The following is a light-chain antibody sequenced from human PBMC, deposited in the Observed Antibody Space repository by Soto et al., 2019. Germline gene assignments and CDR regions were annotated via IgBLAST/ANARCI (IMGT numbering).Light chain of an antibody. Sequence: QSALTQVASVSGSPGQSITISCTGTSSVVGTFNLVSWYQQHPGKAPRLMIYEVIKRPSGVSNRFSGSKSGNTASLTISGLQAEDEADYYCCSYAGSSFYVFGTGTKVTVL. CDR1: SSVVGTFNL. J-gene: IGLJ1*01. V-gene: IGLV2-23*02. CDR2: EVI. CDR3: CSYAGSSFYV.